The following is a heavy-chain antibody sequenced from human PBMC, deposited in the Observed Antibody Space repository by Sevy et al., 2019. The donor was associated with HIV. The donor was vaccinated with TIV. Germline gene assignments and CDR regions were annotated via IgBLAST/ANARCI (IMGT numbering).Heavy chain of an antibody. CDR1: GFTFSNAW. CDR2: IKSKTDGGTT. J-gene: IGHJ3*02. Sequence: GGSLRLSCAASGFTFSNAWMSWVRQAPGKGLEWVGRIKSKTDGGTTDYAAPVKGRFTISRDDSKNTLYLQMNSLKTEETSVYYCTTADGGVLGAFDIWGQGTMVTVSS. D-gene: IGHD3-10*01. CDR3: TTADGGVLGAFDI. V-gene: IGHV3-15*01.